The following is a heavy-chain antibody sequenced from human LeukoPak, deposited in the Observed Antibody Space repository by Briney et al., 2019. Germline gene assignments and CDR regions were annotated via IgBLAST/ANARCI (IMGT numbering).Heavy chain of an antibody. D-gene: IGHD3-22*01. Sequence: GGSLRLSCAASGFTFSSYAMSWVRQAPGKGPEWLSAISGSGGSTYYADSVKGRFTISRDNSKNTLYLQMNSLRAEDTAVYYCAKSDSSGYYQYWGQGTLVTVSS. CDR1: GFTFSSYA. V-gene: IGHV3-23*01. J-gene: IGHJ4*02. CDR3: AKSDSSGYYQY. CDR2: ISGSGGST.